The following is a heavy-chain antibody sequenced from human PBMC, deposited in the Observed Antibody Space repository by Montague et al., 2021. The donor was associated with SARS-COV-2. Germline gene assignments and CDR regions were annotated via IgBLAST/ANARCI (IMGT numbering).Heavy chain of an antibody. D-gene: IGHD4-17*01. V-gene: IGHV4-61*02. CDR3: ARENRGGDGPGYYFYFGRDV. J-gene: IGHJ6*02. CDR1: GGSISSDTSY. Sequence: SETLSLTCSVSGGSISSDTSYYNWFRQLDGNGLEWVGRIYGGGSASYNPSLKSRVIISLDTSKNEVSLKMSSVTAADSARYFCARENRGGDGPGYYFYFGRDVWGRGTTVNVSS. CDR2: IYGGGSA.